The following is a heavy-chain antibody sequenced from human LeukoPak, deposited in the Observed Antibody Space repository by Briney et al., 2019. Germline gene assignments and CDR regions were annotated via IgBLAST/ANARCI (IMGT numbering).Heavy chain of an antibody. V-gene: IGHV4-38-2*02. J-gene: IGHJ3*02. CDR3: ARDLLRGYGAFDI. D-gene: IGHD3-10*01. Sequence: SETLSLTCTVSGYSISSGYYWGWIRQPPGKGLEWIGSIYHSGSTYYNPSLKSRVTISVDTSKNQFSLKLTSVTAADTAVYYCARDLLRGYGAFDIWGQGTMVTVSS. CDR2: IYHSGST. CDR1: GYSISSGYY.